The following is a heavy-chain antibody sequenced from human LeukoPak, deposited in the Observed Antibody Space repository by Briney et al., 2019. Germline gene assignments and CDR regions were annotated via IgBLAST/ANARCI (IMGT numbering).Heavy chain of an antibody. CDR1: GFTFSSYA. V-gene: IGHV4-34*01. CDR3: ARGRGGAIGTAYNWFDP. CDR2: INHSGST. Sequence: PGGSLRLSCAASGFTFSSYAMSWIRQPPGKGLEWIGEINHSGSTNYNPSLKSRVTISVDTSKNQFSLKLSSVTAADTAVYYCARGRGGAIGTAYNWFDPWGQGTLVTVSS. D-gene: IGHD2-2*02. J-gene: IGHJ5*02.